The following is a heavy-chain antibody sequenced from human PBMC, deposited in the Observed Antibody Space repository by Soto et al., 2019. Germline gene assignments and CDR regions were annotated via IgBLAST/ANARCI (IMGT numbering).Heavy chain of an antibody. V-gene: IGHV3-53*01. CDR3: ARAPLNDYGDYYFDY. Sequence: GGSLRLSCAASGFTVSSNYMSWVRQAPGKGLEWVSVIYSGGSTYYADSVKGRFTISRDNSKNTLYLQMNSLRAEDTAVYYCARAPLNDYGDYYFDYWGQGTLVTVSS. D-gene: IGHD4-17*01. CDR2: IYSGGST. CDR1: GFTVSSNY. J-gene: IGHJ4*02.